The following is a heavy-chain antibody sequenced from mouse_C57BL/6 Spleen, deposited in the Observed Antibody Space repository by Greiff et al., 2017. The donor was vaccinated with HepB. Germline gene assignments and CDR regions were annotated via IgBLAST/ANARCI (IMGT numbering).Heavy chain of an antibody. CDR2: ISDGGSYT. D-gene: IGHD2-2*01. Sequence: EVQVVESGGGLVKPGGSLKLSCAASGFTFSSYAMSWVRQTPEKRLEWVATISDGGSYTYYPDNVKGRFTISRDNAKNNLYLQMSHLKSEDTAMYYCARGWLRRSGLRFDYWGQGTTLTVSS. J-gene: IGHJ2*01. CDR1: GFTFSSYA. CDR3: ARGWLRRSGLRFDY. V-gene: IGHV5-4*01.